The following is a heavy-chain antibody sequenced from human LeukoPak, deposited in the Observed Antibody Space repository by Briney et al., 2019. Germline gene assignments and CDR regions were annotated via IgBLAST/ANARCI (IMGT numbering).Heavy chain of an antibody. CDR1: GYMFTVYY. V-gene: IGHV1-2*02. J-gene: IGHJ4*02. D-gene: IGHD3-3*01. CDR2: INPSRGGT. Sequence: ASVKVSCKASGYMFTVYYMHGVRQAPGQRLEWRGWINPSRGGTNYAQKLQGGVTMTRDTSFSTAYMDLTWLRPDATRIFYCARGHASCFGSSCSAYWGQGTLVTVSS. CDR3: ARGHASCFGSSCSAY.